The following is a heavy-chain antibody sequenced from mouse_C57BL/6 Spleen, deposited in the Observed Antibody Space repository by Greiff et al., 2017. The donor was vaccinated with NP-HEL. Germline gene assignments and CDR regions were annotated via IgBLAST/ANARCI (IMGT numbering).Heavy chain of an antibody. CDR1: GFTFTDYY. D-gene: IGHD4-1*01. Sequence: EVNVVESGGGLVQPGGSLSLSCAASGFTFTDYYMSWVRQPPGKALEWLGFIRNKANGYTTEYSASVKGRFTISRDNSQSILYLQMNALRAEDSATYYCARSNWYFDYWGQGTTLTVSS. J-gene: IGHJ2*01. CDR3: ARSNWYFDY. V-gene: IGHV7-3*01. CDR2: IRNKANGYTT.